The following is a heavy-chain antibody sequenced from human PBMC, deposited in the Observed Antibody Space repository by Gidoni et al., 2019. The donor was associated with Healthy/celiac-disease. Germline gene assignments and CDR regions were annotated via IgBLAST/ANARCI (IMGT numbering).Heavy chain of an antibody. CDR2: ISWNSGSI. Sequence: EVQLVESGGGLVQPGRSLRLSCAASGFTFDDYAMPWVRQAPGKGLEWVSGISWNSGSIGYADSVKGRFTISRDNAKNSLYLQMNSLRAEDTALYYCAKAGGTGYCSSTSCHLYYFDYWGQGTLVTVSS. J-gene: IGHJ4*02. CDR1: GFTFDDYA. D-gene: IGHD2-2*01. CDR3: AKAGGTGYCSSTSCHLYYFDY. V-gene: IGHV3-9*01.